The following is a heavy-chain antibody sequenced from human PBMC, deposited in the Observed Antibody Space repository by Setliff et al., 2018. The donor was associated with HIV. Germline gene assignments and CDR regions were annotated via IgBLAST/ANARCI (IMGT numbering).Heavy chain of an antibody. D-gene: IGHD1-26*01. Sequence: LSCAASGFAFSSYSMNWVRQAPGKGLEWVSYISSRSSRYTTYADSVKGRFTISRDNARNSLYLQLNSLRAEDTAVYYCARDRGGSYTPLDFWGQGTLVTVSS. V-gene: IGHV3-21*05. CDR2: ISSRSSRYT. CDR1: GFAFSSYS. J-gene: IGHJ4*02. CDR3: ARDRGGSYTPLDF.